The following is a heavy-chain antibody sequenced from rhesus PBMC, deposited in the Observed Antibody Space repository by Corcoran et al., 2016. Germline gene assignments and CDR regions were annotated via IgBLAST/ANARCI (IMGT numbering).Heavy chain of an antibody. D-gene: IGHD3-9*01. CDR3: ARVPYYEDDYGYAYGLDS. CDR1: GGSISGYYY. V-gene: IGHV4-73*01. CDR2: IYGNGGNT. J-gene: IGHJ6*01. Sequence: QVKLHQWGEGLLKPSETLSLTCAVYGGSISGYYYGSWIRQSPGQGAESGGYIYGNGGNTNYNPVLRNRVTVSKDTSKNQFSLKVRSVTAADTAVYYCARVPYYEDDYGYAYGLDSWGQGVVVTVSS.